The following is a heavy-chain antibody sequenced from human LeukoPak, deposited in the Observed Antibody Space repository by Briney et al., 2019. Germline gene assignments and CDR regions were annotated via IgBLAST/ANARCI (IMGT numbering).Heavy chain of an antibody. V-gene: IGHV3-23*01. J-gene: IGHJ4*02. CDR1: GFTFSNYA. Sequence: GGSLRLSCVASGFTFSNYAMAWVRQAPGKGLEWVSGIRGSGGTPYYADSVKGRFTISRDNSKNTLYVQMNSLRTDDAAVYYCAKSKSPYPMDYIFDFWGQGTLVTVSS. CDR3: AKSKSPYPMDYIFDF. CDR2: IRGSGGTP. D-gene: IGHD4-11*01.